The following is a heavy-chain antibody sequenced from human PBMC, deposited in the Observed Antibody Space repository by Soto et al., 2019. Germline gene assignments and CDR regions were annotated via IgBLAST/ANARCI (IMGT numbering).Heavy chain of an antibody. CDR3: ARHQGYGLSDFDY. Sequence: QLQLQESGPGLVKPSETLSLTCTVSGGSISSSSYFWGWIRQPPGKGLEWIGSIYYSGSTYYNPSLKSRVTISVDTSKRQFSLKLSSVTAADTAVYYGARHQGYGLSDFDYWGQGTLVTVSS. D-gene: IGHD5-18*01. J-gene: IGHJ4*02. V-gene: IGHV4-39*01. CDR2: IYYSGST. CDR1: GGSISSSSYF.